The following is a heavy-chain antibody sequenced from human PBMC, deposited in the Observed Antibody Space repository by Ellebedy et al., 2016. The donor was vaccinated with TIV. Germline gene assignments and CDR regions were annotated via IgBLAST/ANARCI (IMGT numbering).Heavy chain of an antibody. V-gene: IGHV4-34*01. D-gene: IGHD1-26*01. CDR1: GGSFTSYY. CDR2: IDHRGTT. Sequence: MPSETLSLTCAVYGGSFTSYYWSWIRQSPGKGLEWFGEIDHRGTTTYNPSLESRVIISVDPSKNQFSLKVRSVTAADTGIYYCARSGTYARSSLFDYWGQGNLVTVSS. J-gene: IGHJ4*02. CDR3: ARSGTYARSSLFDY.